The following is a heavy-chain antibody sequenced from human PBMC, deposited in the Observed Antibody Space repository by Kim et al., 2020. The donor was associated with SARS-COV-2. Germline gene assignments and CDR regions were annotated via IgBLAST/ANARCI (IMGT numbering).Heavy chain of an antibody. Sequence: AQKCQGRVTMTRDTSISTAYMELSRLRSDDTAVYYCARVAWQWLIYYFDYWGQGTLVTVSS. J-gene: IGHJ4*02. CDR3: ARVAWQWLIYYFDY. D-gene: IGHD6-19*01. V-gene: IGHV1-2*02.